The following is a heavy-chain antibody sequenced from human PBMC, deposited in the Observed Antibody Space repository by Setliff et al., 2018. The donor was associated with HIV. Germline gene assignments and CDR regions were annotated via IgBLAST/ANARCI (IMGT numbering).Heavy chain of an antibody. CDR1: GDSITGSFY. J-gene: IGHJ4*02. CDR2: IYQTGSI. D-gene: IGHD2-15*01. CDR3: ARQAWHSGRNGYFVDY. Sequence: PSETLSLTCGVSGDSITGSFYWAWIRQPPGKGLEWIATIYQTGSIYYNPSLQNRVTLLLDMSKNQFSLKLSSVTAADTAVYYCARQAWHSGRNGYFVDYWGQGTLVTVSS. V-gene: IGHV4-38-2*01.